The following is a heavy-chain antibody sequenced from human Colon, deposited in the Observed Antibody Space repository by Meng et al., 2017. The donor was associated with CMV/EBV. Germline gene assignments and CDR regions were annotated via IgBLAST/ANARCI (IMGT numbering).Heavy chain of an antibody. V-gene: IGHV3-74*01. Sequence: CEGSGFTFNRYWMHWVRQAPGKGLMWVARVNSDGSSTNYADSVKGRVTVSRDNAKDTLYLEVHSLRAEDTARYYCVTEDSWSRSGFDHWGQGTLVTVSS. D-gene: IGHD1-26*01. CDR1: GFTFNRYW. CDR3: VTEDSWSRSGFDH. J-gene: IGHJ4*02. CDR2: VNSDGSST.